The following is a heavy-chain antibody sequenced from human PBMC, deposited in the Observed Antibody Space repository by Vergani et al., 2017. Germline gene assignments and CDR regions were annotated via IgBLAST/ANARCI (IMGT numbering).Heavy chain of an antibody. Sequence: QLQLQESGPGLVKPSETLSLTCTVSGGPISSSSYYWGWIRQPPGKGLEWIGSIYYSGSTYYNPSLKSRVTISVDTSKNQFSLKLSSVTAADTAVYYCAGIAAAAYYGMDVWGQGTTVTVSS. CDR2: IYYSGST. CDR1: GGPISSSSYY. D-gene: IGHD6-13*01. J-gene: IGHJ6*02. V-gene: IGHV4-39*01. CDR3: AGIAAAAYYGMDV.